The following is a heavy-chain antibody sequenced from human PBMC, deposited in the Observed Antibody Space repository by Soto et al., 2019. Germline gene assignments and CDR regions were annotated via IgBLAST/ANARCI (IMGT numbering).Heavy chain of an antibody. Sequence: EVQLVESGGGLVKPGGSLRLSCVGSGFTFSNAWMTWVHQAPGKGLEWVGRIKSRIDGETREYAAPVKDRFTISRDDSKNTVYLQVTGLKTEDTAIYYCTADVPTQGVGEFDYWGQGTLIAVSS. CDR2: IKSRIDGETR. D-gene: IGHD3-10*01. CDR3: TADVPTQGVGEFDY. CDR1: GFTFSNAW. V-gene: IGHV3-15*01. J-gene: IGHJ4*02.